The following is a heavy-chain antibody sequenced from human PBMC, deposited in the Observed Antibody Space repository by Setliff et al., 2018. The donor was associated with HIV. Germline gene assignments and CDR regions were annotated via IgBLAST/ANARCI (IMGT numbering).Heavy chain of an antibody. D-gene: IGHD2-15*01. V-gene: IGHV1-69*05. J-gene: IGHJ3*02. CDR1: GGTFSSYA. Sequence: GASVKVSCKASGGTFSSYAISWVRQAPGQGLEWMGGIIPIFGTANYAQKFQGRVTITTDESTSTAYMELSSLRSEDTAVYYCAKEGGGAFDIWGQGTMVTVSS. CDR3: AKEGGGAFDI. CDR2: IIPIFGTA.